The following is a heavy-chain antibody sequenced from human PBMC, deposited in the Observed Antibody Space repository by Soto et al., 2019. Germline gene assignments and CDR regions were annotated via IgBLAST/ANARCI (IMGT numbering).Heavy chain of an antibody. V-gene: IGHV3-72*01. D-gene: IGHD7-27*01. Sequence: EVQLVESGGGLVQPGGSLRLSCAVSGFTFSDYYMDWVRQAPGKGLEWIARSRNKANSYTTVYAASLQGRFTISREDSKHSLYLQMNSLKIEDTAVYYCARRHWGFDFWGQGTLVTVSS. J-gene: IGHJ4*02. CDR2: SRNKANSYTT. CDR1: GFTFSDYY. CDR3: ARRHWGFDF.